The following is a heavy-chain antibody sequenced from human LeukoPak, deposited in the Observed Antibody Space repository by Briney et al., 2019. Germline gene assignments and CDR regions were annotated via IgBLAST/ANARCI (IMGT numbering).Heavy chain of an antibody. J-gene: IGHJ4*02. D-gene: IGHD6-19*01. CDR3: ASATGYSNGWYYFDY. CDR1: GYSFTSYW. CDR2: IYPGDSDT. Sequence: GESLKISCKGSGYSFTSYWIGWVRQMPGKGLEWMGIIYPGDSDTRYSPSFQGQVTISADKSISTAYLQWSSLKASDTAMYYCASATGYSNGWYYFDYWGQGTLVTVSS. V-gene: IGHV5-51*01.